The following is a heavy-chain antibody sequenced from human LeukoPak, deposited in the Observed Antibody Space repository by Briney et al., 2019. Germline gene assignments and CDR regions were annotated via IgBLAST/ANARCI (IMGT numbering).Heavy chain of an antibody. V-gene: IGHV3-53*01. Sequence: GRSLRLSCAASGFTVSINYMSWVRQAPGKGLEWVSVIYSGGFTYYADSVKGRFTISRDNSKNTLYLQMKDLRAEDTAVYYYERAPYYYYSSGYQEGSWGQGTLVTVSS. J-gene: IGHJ5*02. CDR2: IYSGGFT. D-gene: IGHD3-22*01. CDR3: ERAPYYYYSSGYQEGS. CDR1: GFTVSINY.